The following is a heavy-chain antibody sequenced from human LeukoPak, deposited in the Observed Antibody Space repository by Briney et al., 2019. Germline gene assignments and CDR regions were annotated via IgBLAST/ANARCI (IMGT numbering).Heavy chain of an antibody. V-gene: IGHV1-18*01. CDR2: ISAYDGNT. CDR3: ARGGIAVAHDAFDI. Sequence: ASVKVSCKASGYTFTSYGISWVRQAPGQGLEWMGWISAYDGNTNYAQELQGRVTMTTDTSTSTAYMELRSLRSDDTAVYYCARGGIAVAHDAFDIWGQGTMVTVSS. D-gene: IGHD6-19*01. J-gene: IGHJ3*02. CDR1: GYTFTSYG.